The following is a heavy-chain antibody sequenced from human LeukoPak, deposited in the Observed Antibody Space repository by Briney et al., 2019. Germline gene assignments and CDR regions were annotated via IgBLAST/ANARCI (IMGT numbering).Heavy chain of an antibody. D-gene: IGHD2-15*01. V-gene: IGHV3-7*01. Sequence: GGSLRLSCAVSGFTFSNYWMSWVRQAPGKGLEWVANIKQDGSEKYYVDSVKGRFTISRDNAKNSLYLQVNSLRAEDTAVYYCARDLDGGDYWGQGTLVTVSS. CDR2: IKQDGSEK. CDR3: ARDLDGGDY. J-gene: IGHJ4*02. CDR1: GFTFSNYW.